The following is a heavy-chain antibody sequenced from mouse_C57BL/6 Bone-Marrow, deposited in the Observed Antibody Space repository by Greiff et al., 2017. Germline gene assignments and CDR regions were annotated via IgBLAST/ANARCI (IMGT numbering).Heavy chain of an antibody. V-gene: IGHV1-72*01. CDR3: ARDSGTCFDY. CDR2: INLNSGGT. Sequence: VQLQHPGAELVKPGASVKLSCTASGYTFTSYWMPWVKQSPGRGLEWIGRINLNSGGTKYNEKFKSKATLTVDKLSSTAYMQLSCLTSVDSAVYYCARDSGTCFDYWGQGTLVTVSA. J-gene: IGHJ3*01. CDR1: GYTFTSYW. D-gene: IGHD4-1*01.